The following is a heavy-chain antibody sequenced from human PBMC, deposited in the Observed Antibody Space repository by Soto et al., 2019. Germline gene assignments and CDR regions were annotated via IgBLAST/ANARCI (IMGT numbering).Heavy chain of an antibody. V-gene: IGHV4-59*01. J-gene: IGHJ4*02. CDR3: ARGFGYYNCGDERNFVS. D-gene: IGHD3-9*01. CDR1: GDSINGYY. CDR2: IFYSGST. Sequence: QVHLQESGPGLVQPSETLSLTCSVSGDSINGYYWSWIRQPPGKGLEWVGHIFYSGSTNYNPSLESRVSISLDPSTNHFSLSLSSVTAADTAVYYCARGFGYYNCGDERNFVSWGPGILVTVSS.